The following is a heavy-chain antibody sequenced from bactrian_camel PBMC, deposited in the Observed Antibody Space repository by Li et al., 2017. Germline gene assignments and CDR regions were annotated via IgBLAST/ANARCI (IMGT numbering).Heavy chain of an antibody. D-gene: IGHD2*01. Sequence: HVQLVESGGGSVEAGGSLRLSCSASGYTLSSYCMGWFRQAPGKAREGVAAITPSGSKSHAGSVKGRFTISKDNAKNTLDLQMNSLKIEDTATYYCAGRQYCYKAVYDYYGQGTQVTVS. J-gene: IGHJ4*01. V-gene: IGHV3S53*01. CDR3: AGRQYCYKAVYDY. CDR1: GYTLSSYC. CDR2: ITPSGSK.